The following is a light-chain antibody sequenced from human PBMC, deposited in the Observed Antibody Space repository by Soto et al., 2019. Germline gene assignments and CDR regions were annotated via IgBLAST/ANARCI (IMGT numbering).Light chain of an antibody. J-gene: IGLJ1*01. V-gene: IGLV3-21*04. Sequence: SYELTQPTSVSVAPGKTARITCGGTNIGSKSVHWYQQKPDQAPVLVIYYDSDRPSGIPERFSGSNSGNTATLTISRVEAGDEADYYCQVWDSSSDQGVFGTGTKLTVL. CDR2: YDS. CDR3: QVWDSSSDQGV. CDR1: NIGSKS.